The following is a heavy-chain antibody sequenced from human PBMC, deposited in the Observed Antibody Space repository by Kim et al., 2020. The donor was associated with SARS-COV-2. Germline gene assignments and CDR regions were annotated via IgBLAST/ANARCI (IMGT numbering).Heavy chain of an antibody. CDR3: ARDQAVGRVYYGSGCMDV. CDR2: ISYDGSNK. J-gene: IGHJ6*02. D-gene: IGHD3-10*01. CDR1: GFTFSSYA. Sequence: GGSLRLSCAASGFTFSSYAMHWVRQAPGKGLEWVAVISYDGSNKYYADSVKGRFTISRDNSKNTLYLQMNSLRAEDTAVYYCARDQAVGRVYYGSGCMDVGVQGTTVTVSS. V-gene: IGHV3-30*04.